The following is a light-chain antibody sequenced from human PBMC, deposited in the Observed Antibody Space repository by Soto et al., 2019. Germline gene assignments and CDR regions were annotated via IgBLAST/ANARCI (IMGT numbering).Light chain of an antibody. Sequence: SYELTQPPSMSVAPGQTATITCGGNNIGSKSVQWYQQKSGQAPVLVVYDDSDRPSGIPERFSGSNSGNTATLTISRVEAEDEADYSCQVWDSGPDHVVFGGGTKLTV. J-gene: IGLJ2*01. CDR2: DDS. CDR3: QVWDSGPDHVV. CDR1: NIGSKS. V-gene: IGLV3-21*02.